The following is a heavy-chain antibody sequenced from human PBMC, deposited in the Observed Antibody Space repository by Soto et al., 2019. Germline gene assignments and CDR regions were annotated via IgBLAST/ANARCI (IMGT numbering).Heavy chain of an antibody. CDR2: IYYSGST. Sequence: SETLSLTCTVSGGSISSYYWSWIRQPPGKGLEWIGYIYYSGSTNYNPSLKSRVTISVDTSKNQFSLKLSSVTAADTAVYYCARLGGYCSGTSCYGYYGMDVWDQGTTVTVSS. V-gene: IGHV4-59*08. J-gene: IGHJ6*02. CDR1: GGSISSYY. D-gene: IGHD2-2*01. CDR3: ARLGGYCSGTSCYGYYGMDV.